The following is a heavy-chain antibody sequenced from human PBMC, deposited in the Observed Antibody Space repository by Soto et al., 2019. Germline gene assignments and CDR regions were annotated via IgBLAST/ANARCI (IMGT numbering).Heavy chain of an antibody. V-gene: IGHV1-18*01. CDR2: ISLYSDGT. D-gene: IGHD2-2*01. Sequence: QVQLVQSGGEVKRPGASVKVSCKTSGYTFSNYGITWVRQAPGQPLEWLGWISLYSDGTNYAQKFQCRVSMTTDTSTTTAYMELRSLRSDDTAVYYCARVVPGAEAWFGTWGQGTLVTVSS. J-gene: IGHJ5*02. CDR3: ARVVPGAEAWFGT. CDR1: GYTFSNYG.